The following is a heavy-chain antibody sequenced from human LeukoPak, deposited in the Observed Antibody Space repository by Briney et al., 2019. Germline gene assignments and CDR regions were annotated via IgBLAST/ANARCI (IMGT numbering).Heavy chain of an antibody. CDR3: ARRGLDY. D-gene: IGHD3-16*01. CDR1: GYTFTGYY. J-gene: IGHJ4*02. V-gene: IGHV1-18*04. CDR2: INTYNGDT. Sequence: GASVKVSCTASGYTFTGYYMHWVRQAPGQGLEWMGWINTYNGDTNYIQKFQGRVTVTTDTSTTTAYMELRSLRSDDTAVYYCARRGLDYWGQGTLVTVSS.